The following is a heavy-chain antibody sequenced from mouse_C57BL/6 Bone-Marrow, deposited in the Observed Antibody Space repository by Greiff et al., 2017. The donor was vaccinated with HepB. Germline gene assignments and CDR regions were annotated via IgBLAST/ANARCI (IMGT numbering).Heavy chain of an antibody. J-gene: IGHJ4*01. CDR1: GYSFTGNY. CDR2: INPSTGGT. Sequence: VQLQQSGPELVKPGASVKISCKASGYSFTGNYMNWVKQSPEKSLEWIGEINPSTGGTTYNQKFKAKATLTVDKSSSTTYMQLKSLTSEDSAVYYCARRPYYYGSSWAMDYWGQGTSVTVSS. CDR3: ARRPYYYGSSWAMDY. V-gene: IGHV1-42*01. D-gene: IGHD1-1*01.